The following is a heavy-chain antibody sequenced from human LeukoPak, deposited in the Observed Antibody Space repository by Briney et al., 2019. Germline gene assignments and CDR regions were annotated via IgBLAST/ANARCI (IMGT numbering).Heavy chain of an antibody. V-gene: IGHV3-21*01. J-gene: IGHJ5*02. CDR1: GFTFSPYS. Sequence: GGSLRLSCAASGFTFSPYSMNWVRQAPGKGLEWVSSISGDSAYIYYADSVKGRFTISRDNAKNSLYLQMNSLRAEDTAVYYCARALLQPAAAGYRNWFDPWGQGTLVTVSS. CDR3: ARALLQPAAAGYRNWFDP. CDR2: ISGDSAYI. D-gene: IGHD6-13*01.